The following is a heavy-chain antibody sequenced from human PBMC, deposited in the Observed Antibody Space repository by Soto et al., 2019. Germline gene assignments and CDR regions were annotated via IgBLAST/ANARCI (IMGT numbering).Heavy chain of an antibody. CDR2: ISSSGSTI. CDR3: ARSQGSGYYDFWSGYLGAGLWFDP. V-gene: IGHV3-11*01. Sequence: GGSLRLSCAASGFTFSDYYMSWIRQAPGKGLEWVSYISSSGSTIYYADSVKGRFTISRDNAKNSLYLQMNSLRAEDTAVYYCARSQGSGYYDFWSGYLGAGLWFDPWGQGTPVTVSS. CDR1: GFTFSDYY. J-gene: IGHJ5*02. D-gene: IGHD3-3*01.